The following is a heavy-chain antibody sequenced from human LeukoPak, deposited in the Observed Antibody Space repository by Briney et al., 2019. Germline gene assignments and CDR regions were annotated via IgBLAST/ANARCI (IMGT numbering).Heavy chain of an antibody. CDR2: IKQDGSEK. Sequence: PGGSLRLSCAASGFTFSSYWMSWVRQAPGKGLEWVANIKQDGSEKYYVDSVKGRFTISRDNAKNSLYLQMNSLRAEDTAVYYCARGVQLVLYYYYYMDVWGKGTTVTVSS. D-gene: IGHD6-13*01. J-gene: IGHJ6*03. CDR3: ARGVQLVLYYYYYMDV. V-gene: IGHV3-7*01. CDR1: GFTFSSYW.